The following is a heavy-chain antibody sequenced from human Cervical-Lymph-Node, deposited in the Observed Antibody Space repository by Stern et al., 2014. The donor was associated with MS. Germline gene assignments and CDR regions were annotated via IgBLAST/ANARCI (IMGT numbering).Heavy chain of an antibody. V-gene: IGHV4-59*01. CDR2: VYYTGST. Sequence: VQLVESGPGLVKPSETLSLMCTVSGDSISNYYWNWIRQAPERGLQWIGYVYYTGSTSYNPSLNGRVTISLGTSKNEFSLKLGSVTAADTAVYYCARGGIALALNCFDLWGQGTPVTVSS. D-gene: IGHD6-19*01. CDR1: GDSISNYY. J-gene: IGHJ5*02. CDR3: ARGGIALALNCFDL.